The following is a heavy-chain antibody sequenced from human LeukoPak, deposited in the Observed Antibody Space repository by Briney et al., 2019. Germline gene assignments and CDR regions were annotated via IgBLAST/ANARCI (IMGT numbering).Heavy chain of an antibody. CDR3: TIIPNVILFTHYFGY. Sequence: ASVKVSCKASGGVFTTYAISWVRQAPGQGLEWMGGIIPFLGTTNYAQKFQGRVTITADEPTRTAYMELTYLRSDDTAVYYCTIIPNVILFTHYFGYWGQGTLVTVSS. D-gene: IGHD2-21*01. CDR1: GGVFTTYA. CDR2: IIPFLGTT. V-gene: IGHV1-69*13. J-gene: IGHJ4*02.